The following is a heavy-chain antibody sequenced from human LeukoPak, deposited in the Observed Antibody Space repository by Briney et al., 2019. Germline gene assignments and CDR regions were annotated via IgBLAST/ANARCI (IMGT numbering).Heavy chain of an antibody. Sequence: ASVKVSCKASGYTFTSYGINWVRQATGQGLEWMGWMNPNSGNTGYAQKFQGRVTITRNTSISTAYMELSSLRSEDTAVYYCARAEYSSGWTGREDYWGQGTLVTVSS. V-gene: IGHV1-8*03. CDR1: GYTFTSYG. J-gene: IGHJ4*02. CDR3: ARAEYSSGWTGREDY. CDR2: MNPNSGNT. D-gene: IGHD6-19*01.